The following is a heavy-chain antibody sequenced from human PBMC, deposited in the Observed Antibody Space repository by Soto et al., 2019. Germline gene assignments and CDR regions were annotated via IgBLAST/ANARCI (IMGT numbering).Heavy chain of an antibody. V-gene: IGHV1-18*01. CDR1: GYTFTSYG. CDR3: ARDLPLAYCGGDCASEYFQH. CDR2: ISAYNGNT. Sequence: QVQLVQSRAEVKKPGASVKVSCKASGYTFTSYGISWVRQAPGQGLEWMGWISAYNGNTNYAQKLQGRVTMTTDTSTSTAYMELRSLRSDDTAVYYCARDLPLAYCGGDCASEYFQHWGQGTLVTVSS. J-gene: IGHJ1*01. D-gene: IGHD2-21*02.